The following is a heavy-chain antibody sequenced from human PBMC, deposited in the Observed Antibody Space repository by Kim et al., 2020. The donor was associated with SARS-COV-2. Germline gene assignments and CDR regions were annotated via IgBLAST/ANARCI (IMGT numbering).Heavy chain of an antibody. Sequence: SLKSRVTISVATSKNQFSLKLSSVTAADTAVYYCARECSGGSCYPNWFDPWGQGTLVTVSS. J-gene: IGHJ5*02. D-gene: IGHD2-15*01. CDR3: ARECSGGSCYPNWFDP. V-gene: IGHV4-31*02.